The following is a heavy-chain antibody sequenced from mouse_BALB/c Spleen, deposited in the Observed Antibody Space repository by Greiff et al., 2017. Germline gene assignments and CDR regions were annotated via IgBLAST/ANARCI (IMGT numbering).Heavy chain of an antibody. V-gene: IGHV1-80*01. Sequence: VQLQQSGAELVRPGSSVKISCKASGYAFSSYWMNWVKQRPGQGLEWIGQIYPGDGDTNYNGKFKGKATLTADKSSSTAYMQLSSLTSEDSAVYFCARGEGNFSMDYWGQGTSVTVSS. CDR3: ARGEGNFSMDY. CDR2: IYPGDGDT. D-gene: IGHD2-1*01. CDR1: GYAFSSYW. J-gene: IGHJ4*01.